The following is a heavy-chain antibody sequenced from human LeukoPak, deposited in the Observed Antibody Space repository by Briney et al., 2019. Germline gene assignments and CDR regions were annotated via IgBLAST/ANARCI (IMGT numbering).Heavy chain of an antibody. Sequence: SETLSLTCAVYGGSFSGYYWSWIRQPAGKGLEWIGRIYTSGSTNYNPSLKSRVTMSVDTSKNQFSLKLSSVTAADTAVYYCARDSSSTSCYNFIAVTTCPYFDYWGQGTLVTVSS. CDR1: GGSFSGYY. V-gene: IGHV4-59*10. CDR2: IYTSGST. D-gene: IGHD2-2*02. J-gene: IGHJ4*02. CDR3: ARDSSSTSCYNFIAVTTCPYFDY.